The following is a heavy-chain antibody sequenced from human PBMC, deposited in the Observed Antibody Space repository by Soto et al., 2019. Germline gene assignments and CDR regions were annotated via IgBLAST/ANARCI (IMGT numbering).Heavy chain of an antibody. V-gene: IGHV3-30*18. CDR3: AKDLLGPGRAYGMDV. CDR1: GFTFSSYG. CDR2: ISYDGSNK. Sequence: QVQLVESGGGVVQPGRSLRLSCAASGFTFSSYGMHWVRQAPGKGLEWVAVISYDGSNKYYADSVKGRFTISRDNSKNTWYLQMNSLRAEDTAVYYCAKDLLGPGRAYGMDVWGQGTTVTVSS. J-gene: IGHJ6*02. D-gene: IGHD7-27*01.